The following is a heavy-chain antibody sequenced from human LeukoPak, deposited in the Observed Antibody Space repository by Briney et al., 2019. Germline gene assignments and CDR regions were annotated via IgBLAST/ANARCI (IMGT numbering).Heavy chain of an antibody. V-gene: IGHV3-33*01. CDR2: IWYDGSNK. CDR3: ARAIYVSGSSWYYYYYGMDV. D-gene: IGHD6-13*01. J-gene: IGHJ6*02. CDR1: GFTFSSYG. Sequence: GRSLRLSCAASGFTFSSYGVHWVRQAPGKGLEWVAVIWYDGSNKYYADSVKGRFTISRDNSKNTLYLQMNSLRAEDTAVYYCARAIYVSGSSWYYYYYGMDVWGQGTTVTVSS.